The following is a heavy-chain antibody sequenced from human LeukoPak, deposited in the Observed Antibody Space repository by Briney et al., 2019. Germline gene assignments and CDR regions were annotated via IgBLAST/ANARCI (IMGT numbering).Heavy chain of an antibody. CDR1: GGSISSSSYY. Sequence: SETLSLTCTVSGGSISSSSYYWGWIRQPPGKGLEWIGSIYYSGSTYYNPSLKSQVTISVDTSKNQFSPKLSSVTAADTAVYYCARGYPYYYDSSGLGFDYWGQGTLVTVSS. V-gene: IGHV4-39*07. J-gene: IGHJ4*02. D-gene: IGHD3-22*01. CDR2: IYYSGST. CDR3: ARGYPYYYDSSGLGFDY.